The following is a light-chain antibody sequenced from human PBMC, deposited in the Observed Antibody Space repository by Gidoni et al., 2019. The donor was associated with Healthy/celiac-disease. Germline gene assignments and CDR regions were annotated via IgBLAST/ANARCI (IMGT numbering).Light chain of an antibody. Sequence: SSELTQDPAVSVALGQTVRITCKGDSLRSYYASCYQQKPGQAPVLVIYGKNNRPSGIPDRFSGSSSGNTASLTITGAQAEDEADYYCNSRDSSGNHLVFGGGTKLTVL. J-gene: IGLJ3*02. CDR3: NSRDSSGNHLV. CDR1: SLRSYY. CDR2: GKN. V-gene: IGLV3-19*01.